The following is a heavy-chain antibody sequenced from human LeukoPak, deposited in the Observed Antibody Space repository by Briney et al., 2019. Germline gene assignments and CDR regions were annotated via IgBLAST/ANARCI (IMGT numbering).Heavy chain of an antibody. Sequence: SETLSLTCTVSGGSISSYYWSWIRQPPGKGLEWIGYIYYSGSTIHNPSLKSRVIISVDTSKNQCSLKLRSVTAADTAVYYCARMGYYSYGMDVWGQGTTVTVSS. V-gene: IGHV4-59*12. CDR1: GGSISSYY. CDR3: ARMGYYSYGMDV. CDR2: IYYSGST. J-gene: IGHJ6*02.